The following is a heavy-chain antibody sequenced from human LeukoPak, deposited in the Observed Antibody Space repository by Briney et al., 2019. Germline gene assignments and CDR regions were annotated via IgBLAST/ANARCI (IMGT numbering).Heavy chain of an antibody. J-gene: IGHJ6*02. V-gene: IGHV4-34*01. CDR1: GGSFSGYY. Sequence: SETLSLTCAVYGGSFSGYYWSWIRQPPGKGLEWIGEINHSGSTNYNPSLKSRVTISVDTSKNQFSLKLSSVTTADTAVYYCARGYDYGDYYYYYGMDVWGQGTTVTVSS. CDR3: ARGYDYGDYYYYYGMDV. D-gene: IGHD4-17*01. CDR2: INHSGST.